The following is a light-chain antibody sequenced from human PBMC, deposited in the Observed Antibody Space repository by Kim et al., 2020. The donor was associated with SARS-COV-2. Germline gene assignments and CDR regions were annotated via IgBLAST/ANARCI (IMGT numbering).Light chain of an antibody. V-gene: IGKV3-11*01. CDR2: DAS. Sequence: LLSPGETATLSCRASQSVRTYLVWYQQKPAQAPRLLIYDASNSATGIPARFSGSGSGTDFTLTISSLEPEDFAVYYCQHRGNWPTFGQGTRLEIK. J-gene: IGKJ5*01. CDR3: QHRGNWPT. CDR1: QSVRTY.